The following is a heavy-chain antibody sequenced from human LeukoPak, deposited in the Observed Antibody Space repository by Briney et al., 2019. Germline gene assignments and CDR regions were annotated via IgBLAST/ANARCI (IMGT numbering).Heavy chain of an antibody. CDR3: ARGAADRLGYYYYYMDV. CDR1: GGSFSGYY. D-gene: IGHD6-6*01. CDR2: INHSGST. V-gene: IGHV4-34*01. Sequence: SETLSLTCAVYGGSFSGYYWSWIRQPPRKGLECIGEINHSGSTNYNPSLKSRVTISVDTSKNQFSLKLSSVTAADTAVYYCARGAADRLGYYYYYMDVWGTGTTVTVSS. J-gene: IGHJ6*03.